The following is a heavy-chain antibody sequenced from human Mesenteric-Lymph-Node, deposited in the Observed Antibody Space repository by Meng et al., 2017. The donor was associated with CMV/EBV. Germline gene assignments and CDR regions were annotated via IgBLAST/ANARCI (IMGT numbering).Heavy chain of an antibody. V-gene: IGHV1-18*01. Sequence: ASVKVSCKASGYSFRNFSISWVRQAPGQGLEWMGWITTYNGNTNYAQKLQGRVTMTTDTSTSIAYMELRSLRFDDTAVYYCARNYATSDLWSGYYFFDPWGQGTLVTVSS. J-gene: IGHJ5*02. CDR3: ARNYATSDLWSGYYFFDP. CDR1: GYSFRNFS. CDR2: ITTYNGNT. D-gene: IGHD3-3*01.